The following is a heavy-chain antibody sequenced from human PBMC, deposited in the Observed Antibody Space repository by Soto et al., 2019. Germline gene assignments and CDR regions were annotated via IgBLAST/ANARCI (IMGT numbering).Heavy chain of an antibody. V-gene: IGHV4-34*01. D-gene: IGHD3-10*01. CDR3: ARRTPGDSDTYYNSWFDT. J-gene: IGHJ5*02. Sequence: PSETLSLTCAVYGGSFSGYSWTWIRQPPGRGLEWIGEINHSITTNYNPSLKSRVTISVDTSKNQFSLKLSSVTAVDTAVYYCARRTPGDSDTYYNSWFDTWGQGTLATVSS. CDR1: GGSFSGYS. CDR2: INHSITT.